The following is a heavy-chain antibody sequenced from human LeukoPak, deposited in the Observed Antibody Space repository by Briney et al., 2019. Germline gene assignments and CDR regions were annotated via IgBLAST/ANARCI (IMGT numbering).Heavy chain of an antibody. CDR2: IWYDGSNK. V-gene: IGHV3-33*08. CDR3: ARGVLSYYFDY. J-gene: IGHJ4*02. Sequence: GGSLRLSCAASGLTFKNYWMNWVRQAPGKGLEWVAVIWYDGSNKYYADSVKGRFTISRDNSKNTLYLQMNSLRAEDTAVYYCARGVLSYYFDYWGQGTLVTVSS. CDR1: GLTFKNYW.